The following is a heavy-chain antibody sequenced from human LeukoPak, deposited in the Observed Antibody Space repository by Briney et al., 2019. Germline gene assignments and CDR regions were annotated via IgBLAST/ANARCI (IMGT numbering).Heavy chain of an antibody. CDR1: GFTFSSYW. D-gene: IGHD6-19*01. Sequence: GESLRLSCAASGFTFSSYWMSWVRQAPGKGLEWVSAISGSGGSTYYADSVKGRFTISRDNSKNTLYLQMNSLRAEDTAVYYCAKETEYSSGWHYFDYWGQGTLVTVSS. CDR3: AKETEYSSGWHYFDY. CDR2: ISGSGGST. J-gene: IGHJ4*02. V-gene: IGHV3-23*01.